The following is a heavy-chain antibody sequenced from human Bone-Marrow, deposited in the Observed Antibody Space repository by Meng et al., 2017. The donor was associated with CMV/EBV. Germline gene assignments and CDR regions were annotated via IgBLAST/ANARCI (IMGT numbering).Heavy chain of an antibody. Sequence: ASVKVSCKASGYTFTSYDINWVRQATGQGLEWMGWMNPNSGNTDYAQKFQGRVTITRNTSIRTAYMELSSLRSEDTAVYYCAGAADYCSSPSCYRGGDYWGQGNLVTVYS. CDR1: GYTFTSYD. D-gene: IGHD2-2*02. V-gene: IGHV1-8*03. CDR3: AGAADYCSSPSCYRGGDY. CDR2: MNPNSGNT. J-gene: IGHJ4*02.